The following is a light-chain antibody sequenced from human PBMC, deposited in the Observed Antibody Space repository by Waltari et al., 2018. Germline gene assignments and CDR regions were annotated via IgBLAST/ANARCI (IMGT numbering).Light chain of an antibody. J-gene: IGKJ2*03. V-gene: IGKV3-15*01. CDR3: QQYSNWPYS. CDR1: QSVSSI. CDR2: GAS. Sequence: EIVLTQSPATLSLSPGERATLSCRASQSVSSILAWYQQKPGQAPRLLIYGASSRATGIPDRLSGSGSGTDFTLTISSLEPEDFAVYYCQQYSNWPYSFGQGTKVEIK.